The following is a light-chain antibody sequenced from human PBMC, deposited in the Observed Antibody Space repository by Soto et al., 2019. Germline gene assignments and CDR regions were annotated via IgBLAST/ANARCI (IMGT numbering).Light chain of an antibody. CDR1: QSVSSSY. Sequence: EIVLTQSPGTLSLSPGERATLSCRASQSVSSSYLAWYQQKPGQAPRLLIYNAFNRATGIPDRFSGSGSGTDFTLTISRLEPKDFAVYYCQQYGSSPGTFGGGTKVEIK. V-gene: IGKV3-20*01. CDR2: NAF. J-gene: IGKJ4*01. CDR3: QQYGSSPGT.